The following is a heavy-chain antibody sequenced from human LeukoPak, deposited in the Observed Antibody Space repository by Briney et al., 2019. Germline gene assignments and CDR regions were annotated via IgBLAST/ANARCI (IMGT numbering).Heavy chain of an antibody. CDR2: INHSGST. D-gene: IGHD3-22*01. J-gene: IGHJ4*02. Sequence: SETLSLTCAVYGGSFSGYYWSWIRQPPGKGLEWIGEINHSGSTNYNPSLKSRVTISVDTSKSQFSLKLSSVTAADTAVCYCAGDYDSSGYYWSFGYWGQGTLVTVSS. CDR1: GGSFSGYY. CDR3: AGDYDSSGYYWSFGY. V-gene: IGHV4-34*01.